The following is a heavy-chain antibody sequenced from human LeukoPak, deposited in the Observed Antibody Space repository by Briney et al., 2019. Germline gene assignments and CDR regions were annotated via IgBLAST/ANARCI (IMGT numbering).Heavy chain of an antibody. V-gene: IGHV3-74*01. CDR1: GFTFSSYW. Sequence: GGSLRLSCAASGFTFSSYWMHWVRQAPGKGLVWVSRINSDGSSTSYADSVKGRFTISRDNAKNTLYLQMNSLRAEDTAVYYRARVPTAMVSYPLDYWGQGTLVTVSS. CDR2: INSDGSST. D-gene: IGHD5-18*01. CDR3: ARVPTAMVSYPLDY. J-gene: IGHJ4*02.